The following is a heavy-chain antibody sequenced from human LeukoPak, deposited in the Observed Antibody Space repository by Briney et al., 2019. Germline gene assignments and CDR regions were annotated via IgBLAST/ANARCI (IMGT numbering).Heavy chain of an antibody. V-gene: IGHV1-69*06. J-gene: IGHJ3*02. CDR1: GGTFSSHA. Sequence: GASVKVSCKASGGTFSSHAISWVRQAPGQGLEWMGGIIPIFGTANYAQKFQGRVTITADKSTSTAYMELSSLRSEDTAVYYCATVCYSGCAIDDAFDIWGQGTMVTVSS. CDR2: IIPIFGTA. CDR3: ATVCYSGCAIDDAFDI. D-gene: IGHD6-19*01.